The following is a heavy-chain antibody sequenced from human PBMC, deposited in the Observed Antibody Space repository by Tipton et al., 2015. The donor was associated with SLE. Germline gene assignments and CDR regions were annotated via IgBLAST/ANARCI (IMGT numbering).Heavy chain of an antibody. D-gene: IGHD3-16*01. V-gene: IGHV4-4*07. CDR2: IYSSGDR. CDR3: ARRGDWWYFDL. CDR1: GGSIRFDY. Sequence: TLSLTCTVFGGSIRFDYWSWIRQSAGRGLEWIGRIYSSGDRDYNPSLRSRVTMSIDASQNRVSLRLNSVTAADTGVYYCARRGDWWYFDLWGRGTLVTVSS. J-gene: IGHJ2*01.